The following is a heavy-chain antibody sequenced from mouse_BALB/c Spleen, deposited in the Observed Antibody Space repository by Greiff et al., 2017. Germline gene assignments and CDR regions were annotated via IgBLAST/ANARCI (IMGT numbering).Heavy chain of an antibody. Sequence: VKLMESGAELAKPGASVKMSCKASGYTFTSYWMHWVKQRPGQGLEWIGYINPSTGYTEYNQKFKDRATLTADKSSSTAYMQLSSLTSEDSAVYYCARGGSYWYFDVWGAGTTVTVSS. CDR2: INPSTGYT. J-gene: IGHJ1*01. CDR3: ARGGSYWYFDV. CDR1: GYTFTSYW. V-gene: IGHV1-7*01.